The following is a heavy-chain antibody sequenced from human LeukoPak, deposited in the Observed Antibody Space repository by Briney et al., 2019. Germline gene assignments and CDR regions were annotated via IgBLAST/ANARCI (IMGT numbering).Heavy chain of an antibody. V-gene: IGHV3-30-3*01. Sequence: PGGSLRLSCAASGFTFSSYAMHWVRQAPGKGLEWVAVISYDGSNKYYADSVKGRFTTSRDNSKNTLYLQMNSLRAEDTAVYYCARVPIAAAHNIHWGQGTLVTVSS. CDR1: GFTFSSYA. D-gene: IGHD6-13*01. CDR2: ISYDGSNK. CDR3: ARVPIAAAHNIH. J-gene: IGHJ4*02.